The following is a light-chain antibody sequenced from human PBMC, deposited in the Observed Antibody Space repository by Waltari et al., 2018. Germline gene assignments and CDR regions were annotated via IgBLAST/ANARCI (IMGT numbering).Light chain of an antibody. V-gene: IGKV1-39*01. CDR2: AAS. CDR3: QQRFT. Sequence: DIQMTQSPSSLSASVGDRVTITCRATQSISSYLNWCQQKQGKAPELLIYAASNLQSGVPSRFSGSGSGTDFTLTISSLQPEDFATYYCQQRFTFGPGTKVDVK. J-gene: IGKJ3*01. CDR1: QSISSY.